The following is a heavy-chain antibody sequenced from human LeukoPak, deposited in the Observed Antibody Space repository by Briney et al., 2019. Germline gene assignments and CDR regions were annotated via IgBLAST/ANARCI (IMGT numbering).Heavy chain of an antibody. J-gene: IGHJ4*02. D-gene: IGHD3-3*01. CDR1: GFTFSSYA. CDR2: VSGGGGST. V-gene: IGHV3-23*01. Sequence: GGSLRLSCAASGFTFSSYAMSWVRQAPGKGLEWVSSVSGGGGSTYYADSVKGRFTISRDNSKSTLYLQMNSLRAEDTAVYYCAKGWSYFDYWGQGTLVTVSS. CDR3: AKGWSYFDY.